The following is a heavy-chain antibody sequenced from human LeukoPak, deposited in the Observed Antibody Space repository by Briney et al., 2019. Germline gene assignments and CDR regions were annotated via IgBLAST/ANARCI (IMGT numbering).Heavy chain of an antibody. J-gene: IGHJ3*02. CDR3: ARFRIAARLNAFDI. CDR1: GFTFSSYS. V-gene: IGHV3-21*01. D-gene: IGHD6-6*01. CDR2: ISSSSSYI. Sequence: GGSLRLSCGASGFTFSSYSMNWVRQAPGKGLEWVSTISSSSSYIYYADSVKGRFTISRDNAKNSLYLQMNSLRAEDTAVYYCARFRIAARLNAFDIWGQGTMVTVSS.